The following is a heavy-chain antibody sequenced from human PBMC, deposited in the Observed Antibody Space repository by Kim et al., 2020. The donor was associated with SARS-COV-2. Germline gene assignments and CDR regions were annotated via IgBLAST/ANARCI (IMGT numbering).Heavy chain of an antibody. J-gene: IGHJ6*02. V-gene: IGHV3-7*05. CDR2: IKRDGSGK. Sequence: GGSLRLSCTASGFTFSTHWMSWVRQAPGKGLEWVANIKRDGSGKFYVDSVKGRFTISRDDAKNSLYLQMNSLRHEDTAVYYCAREGYCSSATCTYAMDVWGQGTTVTVSS. D-gene: IGHD2-2*01. CDR3: AREGYCSSATCTYAMDV. CDR1: GFTFSTHW.